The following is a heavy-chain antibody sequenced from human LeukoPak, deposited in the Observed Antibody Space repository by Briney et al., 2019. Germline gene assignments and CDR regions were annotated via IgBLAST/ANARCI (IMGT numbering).Heavy chain of an antibody. D-gene: IGHD6-6*01. CDR3: ARSSRLTFDY. V-gene: IGHV3-20*04. J-gene: IGHJ4*02. CDR1: EFTFDDYG. CDR2: INRNGGST. Sequence: PGGSLRLSCAASEFTFDDYGMSWVRQAPGKGLEWVSGINRNGGSTGYADSVKGRFTISRDNAKNSLYLQMNSLRAEDTAVYYCARSSRLTFDYWGQGTLVTVSS.